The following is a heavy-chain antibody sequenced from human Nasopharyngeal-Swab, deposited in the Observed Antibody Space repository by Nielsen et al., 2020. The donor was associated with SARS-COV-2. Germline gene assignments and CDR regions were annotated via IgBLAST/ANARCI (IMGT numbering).Heavy chain of an antibody. CDR1: GGSISSGGYY. Sequence: SETLSLTCTVSGGSISSGGYYWSWIRQHPGKGLEWIGYIYYSGSTYYNPSLKSRVTLSVDTSKNQFSLKLSSVTAADTAVYYCARSPSPHITLIVVVTHWYFDLWGRGTLVTVSS. V-gene: IGHV4-31*03. CDR2: IYYSGST. D-gene: IGHD3-22*01. J-gene: IGHJ2*01. CDR3: ARSPSPHITLIVVVTHWYFDL.